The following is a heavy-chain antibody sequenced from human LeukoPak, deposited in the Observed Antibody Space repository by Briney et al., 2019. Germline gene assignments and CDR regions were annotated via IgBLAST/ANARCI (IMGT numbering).Heavy chain of an antibody. CDR2: LSGSGGST. CDR1: GFTFSSYA. V-gene: IGHV3-23*01. CDR3: AKTPYYYDSSGQTNWFDP. D-gene: IGHD3-22*01. J-gene: IGHJ5*02. Sequence: GGSLRLSCAASGFTFSSYAMSWGRKAPGRGLEWGSALSGSGGSTYYADSVKGRFTISRDNSNNTLYLQMNSLRAEATAVYYCAKTPYYYDSSGQTNWFDPWGQGTLVTVSS.